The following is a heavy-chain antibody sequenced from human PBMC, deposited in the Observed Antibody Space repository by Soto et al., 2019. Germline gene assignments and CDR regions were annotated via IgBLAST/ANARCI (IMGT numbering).Heavy chain of an antibody. CDR3: ARGGQDFWSGPFDY. CDR1: AGSISNYF. J-gene: IGHJ4*02. Sequence: TLSLTCTVSAGSISNYFCNWIRQPAGKGLEWIGRIDNSGSTNYNPSLKSRVTMSSDTSRNQFSPKLNSVTAADTAVYYCARGGQDFWSGPFDYWGQGALVTVSS. D-gene: IGHD3-3*01. V-gene: IGHV4-4*07. CDR2: IDNSGST.